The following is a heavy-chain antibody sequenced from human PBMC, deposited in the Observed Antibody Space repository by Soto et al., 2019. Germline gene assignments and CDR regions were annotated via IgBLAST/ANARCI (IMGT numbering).Heavy chain of an antibody. CDR2: IIPIFGTA. D-gene: IGHD4-4*01. CDR1: GGTFSSYA. V-gene: IGHV1-69*06. J-gene: IGHJ6*02. Sequence: QVQLVQSGAEVKKPGSSVKVSCKASGGTFSSYAISWVRQAPGQGLEWMGGIIPIFGTANYAQKFQGRVTITADKSTSTAYMELSSLRSEDTAVYYCARNIHTVTTGRYYYYGMDVWGQGTTVTVSS. CDR3: ARNIHTVTTGRYYYYGMDV.